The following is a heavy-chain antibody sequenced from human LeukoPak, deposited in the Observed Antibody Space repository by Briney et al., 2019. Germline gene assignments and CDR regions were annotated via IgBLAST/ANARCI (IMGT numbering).Heavy chain of an antibody. CDR2: INPNSGGT. V-gene: IGHV1-2*02. CDR3: ARDSMGEDSWEQWLYFDY. D-gene: IGHD6-19*01. J-gene: IGHJ4*02. CDR1: GYTFTGYY. Sequence: ASVKVSCKASGYTFTGYYMHWVRQAPGQGLEWMGWINPNSGGTNYAQKFQGRVTMTRDTSISTAYMELSRLRSDDTAVYYCARDSMGEDSWEQWLYFDYWGQGTLVTVSS.